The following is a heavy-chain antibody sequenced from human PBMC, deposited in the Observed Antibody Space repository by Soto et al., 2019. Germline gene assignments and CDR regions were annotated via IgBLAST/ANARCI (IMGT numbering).Heavy chain of an antibody. CDR3: TKHPSTRRWGGPWEYYFDY. CDR1: RFTFSSYA. CDR2: VSGSGDGT. V-gene: IGHV3-23*01. D-gene: IGHD7-27*01. Sequence: PGGSLRLSFEASRFTFSSYAIIWVLQAPVNGLEWVSAVSGSGDGTYSSDSLKGRFTISRDNSKNTVYLQMSSLRADDTAVYYCTKHPSTRRWGGPWEYYFDYWGQGALVTVSS. J-gene: IGHJ4*02.